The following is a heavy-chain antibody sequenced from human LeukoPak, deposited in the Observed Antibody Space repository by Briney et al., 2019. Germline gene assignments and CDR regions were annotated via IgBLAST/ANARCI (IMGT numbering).Heavy chain of an antibody. J-gene: IGHJ4*02. Sequence: GGSLRLSCVASGFTFSSYWMTWVRQAPGKGLEWVANIRQDGSDQYYVDSVKGRFTISRDNAKNSLYLQMNSLRAEDTAVYYCARALHYYDSSGYYQYYFDYWGQGTLVTVSS. CDR1: GFTFSSYW. V-gene: IGHV3-7*01. CDR2: IRQDGSDQ. CDR3: ARALHYYDSSGYYQYYFDY. D-gene: IGHD3-22*01.